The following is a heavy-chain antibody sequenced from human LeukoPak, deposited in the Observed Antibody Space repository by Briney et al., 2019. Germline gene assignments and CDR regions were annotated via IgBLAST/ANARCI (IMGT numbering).Heavy chain of an antibody. V-gene: IGHV3-30*18. D-gene: IGHD3-22*01. CDR3: AKEGYDSSGYSGYYGMDV. CDR1: GFTFSSYG. CDR2: ISYDGSNK. J-gene: IGHJ6*02. Sequence: PGGSLRLSCAASGFTFSSYGMHWVRQAPGKGLEWVAVISYDGSNKYYADSVKGRFTISRDNSKNTLYLKMNSLRAEDTAVYYCAKEGYDSSGYSGYYGMDVWGQGTTVTVSS.